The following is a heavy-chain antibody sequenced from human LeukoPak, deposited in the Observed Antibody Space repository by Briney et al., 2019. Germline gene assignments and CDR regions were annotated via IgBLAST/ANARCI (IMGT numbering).Heavy chain of an antibody. CDR2: IKTYNGNT. CDR3: VRTTFYGILTGFVDF. J-gene: IGHJ4*02. D-gene: IGHD3-9*01. V-gene: IGHV1-18*01. CDR1: GYTFTSYG. Sequence: ASVKVSCKASGYTFTSYGISWVRQAPGQGLAWMGWIKTYNGNTNYAQKFLGRVTMTTDTSTRTAYMELRSLRSDDTAMYYCVRTTFYGILTGFVDFWGQGTLVTVSS.